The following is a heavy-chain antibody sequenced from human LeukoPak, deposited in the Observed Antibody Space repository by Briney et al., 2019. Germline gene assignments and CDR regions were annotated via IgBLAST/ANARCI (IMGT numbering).Heavy chain of an antibody. D-gene: IGHD4-11*01. CDR1: GFTFSNAW. CDR2: IKSKTDGGTT. CDR3: TTERGYSNHFLGY. J-gene: IGHJ4*02. Sequence: GGSLRLSCAASGFTFSNAWMSWVRQAPGKGLEWVGRIKSKTDGGTTDYAAPVKGTFTISRDDLKNTLYLQMNSLKTEDTAVYYCTTERGYSNHFLGYWGQGTLVTVSS. V-gene: IGHV3-15*01.